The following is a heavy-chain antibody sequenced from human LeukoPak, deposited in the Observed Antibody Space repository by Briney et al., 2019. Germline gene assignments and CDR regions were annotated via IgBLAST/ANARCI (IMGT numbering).Heavy chain of an antibody. Sequence: PGGSLRLSCAASGFNSEDYTMHWVRQTPGKGLEWVSLINWDGGSTYYADSVKGRFATSRDNNKNSLYLQMTSLRTEDTALYYCTKGSNTWPSLFDYWGQGTLVTVSS. CDR3: TKGSNTWPSLFDY. CDR2: INWDGGST. J-gene: IGHJ4*02. CDR1: GFNSEDYT. D-gene: IGHD2-2*02. V-gene: IGHV3-43*01.